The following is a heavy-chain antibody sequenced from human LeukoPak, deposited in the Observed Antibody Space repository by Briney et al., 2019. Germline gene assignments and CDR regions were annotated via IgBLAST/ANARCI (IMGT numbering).Heavy chain of an antibody. Sequence: GGSLRLSCAASGLTFSSYAMSWVRQAPGKGLEWVSAISGSGGSTYYADSVKGRFTISKDNSKNTLYLQMNSLRAEDTAVYYCAKAGIAVDLNWFDPWGQGTLVTVSS. CDR1: GLTFSSYA. CDR2: ISGSGGST. J-gene: IGHJ5*02. V-gene: IGHV3-23*01. CDR3: AKAGIAVDLNWFDP. D-gene: IGHD6-19*01.